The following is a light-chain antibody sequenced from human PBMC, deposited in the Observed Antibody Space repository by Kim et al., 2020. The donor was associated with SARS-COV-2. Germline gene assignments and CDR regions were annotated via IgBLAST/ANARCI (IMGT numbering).Light chain of an antibody. CDR1: KVISHD. J-gene: IGKJ2*01. CDR2: TAS. V-gene: IGKV1-17*01. CDR3: LQHNYHPYT. Sequence: SASVEDRVPTTCRTSKVISHDLSWYQQKPGKAPQRLIYTASNLQSGVPSRFSGSGSGTEFTLTITSLQPEDSATYFCLQHNYHPYTFGQGPSWRS.